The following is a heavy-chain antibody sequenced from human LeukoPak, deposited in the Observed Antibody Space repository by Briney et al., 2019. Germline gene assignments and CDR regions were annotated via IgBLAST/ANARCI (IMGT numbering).Heavy chain of an antibody. CDR2: IYYSGST. Sequence: PSETLSLTCTVSGGSISSHYWSWIRQPPGKGLEWIGYIYYSGSTNYNPSLKSRVTISVDTSKNQFSLKLSSVTAADTAVYYCARDKVSSSWSTGDAFDIWGQGTMVTVSS. CDR3: ARDKVSSSWSTGDAFDI. CDR1: GGSISSHY. V-gene: IGHV4-59*11. D-gene: IGHD6-13*01. J-gene: IGHJ3*02.